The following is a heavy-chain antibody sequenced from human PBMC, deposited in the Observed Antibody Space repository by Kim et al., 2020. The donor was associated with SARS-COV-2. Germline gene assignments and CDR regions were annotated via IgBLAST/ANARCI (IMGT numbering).Heavy chain of an antibody. J-gene: IGHJ6*02. V-gene: IGHV4-4*02. Sequence: SGDTHYHPSLKGRVNISVDKSKNQFSLKLSSVTAADTAVYYCARDRAMDVWGQGTTVTVSS. CDR3: ARDRAMDV. CDR2: SGDT.